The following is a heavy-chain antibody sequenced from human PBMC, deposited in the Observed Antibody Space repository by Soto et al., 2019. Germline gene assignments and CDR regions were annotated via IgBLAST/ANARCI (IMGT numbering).Heavy chain of an antibody. CDR3: ARDSPWENYYYYGMDV. V-gene: IGHV1-18*04. Sequence: GASVKVSCKASGYTFTSYGISWVRQAPGQGLEWMGWISAYNGNTNYAQKLQGRVTMTTDTSTSTAYMELRSLRSDDTAVYYCARDSPWENYYYYGMDVWGQGTTVTVS. J-gene: IGHJ6*02. D-gene: IGHD1-26*01. CDR1: GYTFTSYG. CDR2: ISAYNGNT.